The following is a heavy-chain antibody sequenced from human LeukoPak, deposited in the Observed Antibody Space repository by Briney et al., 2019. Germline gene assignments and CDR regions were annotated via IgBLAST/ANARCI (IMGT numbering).Heavy chain of an antibody. Sequence: SETLSLTCTVSGGSISSSSYYWGWIRQPPGKGLEWIGSIYYSGSTYYNPSLKSRVTISVDTSKNQFSLKLSPVTAADTAVYYCARLSMVRGEIYWGQGTLVTVSS. J-gene: IGHJ4*02. D-gene: IGHD3-10*01. V-gene: IGHV4-39*01. CDR2: IYYSGST. CDR3: ARLSMVRGEIY. CDR1: GGSISSSSYY.